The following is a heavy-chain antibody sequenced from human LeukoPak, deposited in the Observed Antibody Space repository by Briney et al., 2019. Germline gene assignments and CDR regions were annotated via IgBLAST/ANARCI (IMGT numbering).Heavy chain of an antibody. Sequence: GGSLRLSCAASGFRFSYHDMHWVRQAPGKGLEFVSSIGAAGAHTFYADSVKGRFTISRDNFQSTMYLQMDGLRPEDSAVHYCARELGGTKTGGFDIWGQGTVVTVSS. CDR2: IGAAGAHT. V-gene: IGHV3-64*02. CDR3: ARELGGTKTGGFDI. J-gene: IGHJ3*02. CDR1: GFRFSYHD. D-gene: IGHD1-14*01.